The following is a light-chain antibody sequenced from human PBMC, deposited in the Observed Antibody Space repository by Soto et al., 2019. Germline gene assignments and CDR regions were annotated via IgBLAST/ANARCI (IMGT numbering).Light chain of an antibody. J-gene: IGKJ3*01. CDR2: WGS. V-gene: IGKV2-28*01. CDR3: MQALQTPRT. Sequence: DIVVTQSPLSLPVTPGEPASISCRSSQSLLHSDGYNYLDWYLQKPGQSPQLLIYWGSNRASGVPDRFSGSGSGTDFSLKISRVEAEDVGVYYCMQALQTPRTFGPGTKVEIK. CDR1: QSLLHSDGYNY.